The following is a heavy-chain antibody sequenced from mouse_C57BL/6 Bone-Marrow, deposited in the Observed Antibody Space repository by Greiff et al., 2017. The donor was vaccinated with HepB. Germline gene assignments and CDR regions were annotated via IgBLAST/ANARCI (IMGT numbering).Heavy chain of an antibody. V-gene: IGHV1-81*01. CDR1: GYTFTSYG. Sequence: QVQLKQSGAELARPGASVKLSCKASGYTFTSYGISWVKQRTGQGLEWIGEIYPRSGNTYYNEKFKGKATLTADKSSSTAYMELRSLTSEDSAVYFCARRGTWGAWFAYWGQGTLVTVSA. CDR3: ARRGTWGAWFAY. J-gene: IGHJ3*01. CDR2: IYPRSGNT. D-gene: IGHD3-3*01.